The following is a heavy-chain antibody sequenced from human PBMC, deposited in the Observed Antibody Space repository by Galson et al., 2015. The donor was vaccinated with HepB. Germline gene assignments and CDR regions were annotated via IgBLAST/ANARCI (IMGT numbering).Heavy chain of an antibody. J-gene: IGHJ4*02. V-gene: IGHV3-21*01. CDR2: ISSSNSCI. CDR1: GFGFSSYS. Sequence: SLRLSCAASGFGFSSYSMNWVRQAPGKGLEWVSSISSSNSCIYYADSVKGRFTISRDNAKNSLYLQMNSLRVEDTAVYYCARVYGYRGYDSPYYFDYWGQGTLVTVSS. D-gene: IGHD5-12*01. CDR3: ARVYGYRGYDSPYYFDY.